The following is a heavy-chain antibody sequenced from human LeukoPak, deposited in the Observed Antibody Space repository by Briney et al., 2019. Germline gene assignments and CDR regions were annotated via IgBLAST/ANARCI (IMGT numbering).Heavy chain of an antibody. V-gene: IGHV3-23*01. Sequence: PGGSLRLSCVASGLTFSSYAMSWVRQAPGKGLEWVSCISGSGGSTWYADSVKGRFTISRDNSKNTLYLQMKSLRAEDTAIYYCARDGNYYVSGTSNWFDPWGQGTLVTVSS. J-gene: IGHJ5*02. CDR2: ISGSGGST. CDR1: GLTFSSYA. CDR3: ARDGNYYVSGTSNWFDP. D-gene: IGHD3-10*01.